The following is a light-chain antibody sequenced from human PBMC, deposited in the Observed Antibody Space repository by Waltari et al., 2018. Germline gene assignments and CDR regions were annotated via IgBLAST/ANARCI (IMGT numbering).Light chain of an antibody. CDR1: QSITRY. CDR3: QQYDNLPLT. Sequence: DIQMTQSPSSLSASVGDRVTITCRASQSITRYLNWYQQKPGKAPKLLIYTTSTLQSDIPSRFSGSGSGTDFTLTISSLQPEDFATYYCQQYDNLPLTFGGGTKVEIK. V-gene: IGKV1-39*01. CDR2: TTS. J-gene: IGKJ4*01.